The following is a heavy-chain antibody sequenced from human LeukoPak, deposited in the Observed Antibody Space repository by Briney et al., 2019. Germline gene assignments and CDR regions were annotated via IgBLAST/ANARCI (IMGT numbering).Heavy chain of an antibody. CDR1: GGSISSSSYY. CDR2: FYYSGST. J-gene: IGHJ4*02. V-gene: IGHV4-39*01. CDR3: ARLWRAAIDY. D-gene: IGHD1-1*01. Sequence: SETLSLTCSVVSGGSISSSSYYWGWIRQPPGKGLEWIGSFYYSGSTYYNPSLKSRVTISADTSKNQYSLKLSSVTAADTAVYYCARLWRAAIDYGGQGTLVTVSS.